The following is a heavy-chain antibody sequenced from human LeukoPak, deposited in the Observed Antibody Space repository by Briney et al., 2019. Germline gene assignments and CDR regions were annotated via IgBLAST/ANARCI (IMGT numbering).Heavy chain of an antibody. CDR3: ARVNSGQLLYWFFDL. Sequence: SETLSLTCTVSVGSLSSYYWSWIRQPPGKGLEWIGYIHYRRTTYHNPSLKSRVTMSVDTSKTQVSLNVTSVTAADTAAYYCARVNSGQLLYWFFDLWGRGALVTVSS. J-gene: IGHJ2*01. V-gene: IGHV4-59*01. CDR2: IHYRRTT. CDR1: VGSLSSYY. D-gene: IGHD4-23*01.